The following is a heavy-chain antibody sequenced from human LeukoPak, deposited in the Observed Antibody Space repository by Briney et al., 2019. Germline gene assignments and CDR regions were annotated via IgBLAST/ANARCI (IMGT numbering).Heavy chain of an antibody. J-gene: IGHJ6*02. CDR1: GYTFTSYY. D-gene: IGHD1-26*01. CDR3: ARSRGSYYVTYYYYGMDV. V-gene: IGHV1-46*01. Sequence: ASVTVSCKASGYTFTSYYMHWVRQAPGQGLEWMGIINPSGGSTSYAQKCQGRVTMTRDTSTSSVYMELSSLRSEDTAVYDCARSRGSYYVTYYYYGMDVWGQGTTVTVSS. CDR2: INPSGGST.